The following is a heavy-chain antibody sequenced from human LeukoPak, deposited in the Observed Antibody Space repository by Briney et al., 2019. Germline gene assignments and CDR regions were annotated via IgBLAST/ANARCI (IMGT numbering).Heavy chain of an antibody. J-gene: IGHJ3*02. CDR2: IIPIFGTA. D-gene: IGHD7-27*01. CDR1: GGTFSSYA. CDR3: ARGLGKRRFDAFDI. Sequence: ASVKVSCRASGGTFSSYAISWVRQAPGQGLEWMGGIIPIFGTANYAQKFQGRVTITADESTSAAYMELSSLRSEDTAVYYCARGLGKRRFDAFDIWGQGTMVTVSS. V-gene: IGHV1-69*13.